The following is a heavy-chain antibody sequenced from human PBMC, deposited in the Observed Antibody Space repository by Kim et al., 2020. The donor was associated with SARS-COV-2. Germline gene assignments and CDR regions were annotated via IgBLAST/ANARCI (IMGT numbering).Heavy chain of an antibody. CDR3: ATDQWGD. CDR2: EDGET. D-gene: IGHD3-16*01. V-gene: IGHV1-24*01. Sequence: EDGETIYAQKFQGRVTMTEDTSTDTAYMELSSLRSEDTAVYYCATDQWGDWGQGTLVTVSS. J-gene: IGHJ4*02.